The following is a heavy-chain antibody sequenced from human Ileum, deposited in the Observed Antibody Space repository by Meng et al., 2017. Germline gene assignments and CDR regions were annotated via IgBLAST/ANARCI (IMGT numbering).Heavy chain of an antibody. Sequence: VHPPEPGPGLFRPSETLSLICAVSGGSVSSSGYPWGWIRQPPGKGLEWIGYASTNYNPSLKSRVTISVDTSKNQFSLKLTSVTAADTAVYYCARDHWGSLDYWGQGVLVTVSS. CDR1: GGSVSSSGYP. J-gene: IGHJ4*02. CDR2: AST. CDR3: ARDHWGSLDY. D-gene: IGHD7-27*01. V-gene: IGHV4-61*08.